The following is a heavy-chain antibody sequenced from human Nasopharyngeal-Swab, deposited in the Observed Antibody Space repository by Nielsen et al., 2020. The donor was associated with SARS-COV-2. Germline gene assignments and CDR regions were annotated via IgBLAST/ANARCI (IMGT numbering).Heavy chain of an antibody. CDR2: IYYSGST. CDR1: GGSISSGGYY. CDR3: ARARGSGSYHRSNWFDP. D-gene: IGHD3-10*01. V-gene: IGHV4-31*03. Sequence: SETLSLTCTVSGGSISSGGYYWSWIRQHPGKGLEWIGYIYYSGSTYYNPSLKSRVTISVDTSKNQFSLKLSSVTAADTAVYYCARARGSGSYHRSNWFDPWGQGTLVTVSS. J-gene: IGHJ5*02.